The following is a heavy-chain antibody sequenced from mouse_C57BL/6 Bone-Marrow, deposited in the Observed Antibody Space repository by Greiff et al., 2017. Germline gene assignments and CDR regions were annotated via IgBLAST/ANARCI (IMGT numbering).Heavy chain of an antibody. J-gene: IGHJ3*01. V-gene: IGHV1-4*01. CDR2: INPSSGYT. D-gene: IGHD4-1*01. CDR3: ARDWGWFAY. CDR1: GYTFTSYT. Sequence: VQLQQSGAELVRPGASVKMSCKASGYTFTSYTMHWVKQRPGQGLEWIGNINPSSGYTNYNQKFKGKATLTADKSSSTAYMQLSSLTSEDSAVYDCARDWGWFAYWGQGTLVTVSA.